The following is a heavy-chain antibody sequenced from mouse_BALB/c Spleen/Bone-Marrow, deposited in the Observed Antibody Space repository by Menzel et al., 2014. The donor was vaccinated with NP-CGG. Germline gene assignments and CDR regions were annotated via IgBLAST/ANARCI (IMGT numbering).Heavy chain of an antibody. CDR2: IWAGGST. D-gene: IGHD3-2*02. CDR3: ARVTSSAVGAMDY. J-gene: IGHJ4*01. V-gene: IGHV2-9*02. CDR1: GFSLTNYG. Sequence: VKLMESGPGLVAPSQSLSITCTVSGFSLTNYGVHWVRQPPGKGLEWLGVIWAGGSTNYNSALMSRLSISKDNSKSQVFIKMNSLQTDDTAMYYCARVTSSAVGAMDYWGQGTSVTVSS.